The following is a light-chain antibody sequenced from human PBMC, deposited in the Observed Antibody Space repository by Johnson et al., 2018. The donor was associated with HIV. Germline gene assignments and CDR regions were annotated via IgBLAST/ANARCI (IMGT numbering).Light chain of an antibody. CDR3: ATWDTGLSAGV. Sequence: QPVLTQPPSVSAAPGQKVTISCSGSSSNIGNNYVSWYQQLPGTAPKLLIYENNKRPSRIPARFSGSKSGTSATLGITGLQTGDEAAYYCATWDTGLSAGVFGTGTKVTVL. CDR2: ENN. V-gene: IGLV1-51*02. J-gene: IGLJ1*01. CDR1: SSNIGNNY.